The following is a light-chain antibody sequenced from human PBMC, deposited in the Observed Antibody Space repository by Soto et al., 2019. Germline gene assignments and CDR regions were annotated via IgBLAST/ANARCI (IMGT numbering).Light chain of an antibody. Sequence: DIKMTQSTSTLSASVGDRVIITCRASQSISSWLAWYQQKPGKAPNLLIYKASTLKSGVPSRFSGSGSGTELTLTISSLQPDDFATYYCQQYDNFSWTVGQGTKVEIK. CDR3: QQYDNFSWT. J-gene: IGKJ1*01. CDR2: KAS. V-gene: IGKV1-5*03. CDR1: QSISSW.